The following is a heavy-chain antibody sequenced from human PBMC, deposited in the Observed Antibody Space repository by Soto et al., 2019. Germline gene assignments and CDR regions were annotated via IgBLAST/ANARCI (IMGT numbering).Heavy chain of an antibody. CDR2: ISYDGSNK. CDR3: ARSPAVVALQDY. V-gene: IGHV3-30-3*01. Sequence: QVQLVESGGGVVQPGRSLRLSCAASGFTFSSYAMHWVRQAPGKGLEWVAVISYDGSNKYYADSVKGRFTISRDNSKNTLYLQMNSLRAEDTAVYYCARSPAVVALQDYWGQGTLVTVSS. D-gene: IGHD3-22*01. J-gene: IGHJ4*02. CDR1: GFTFSSYA.